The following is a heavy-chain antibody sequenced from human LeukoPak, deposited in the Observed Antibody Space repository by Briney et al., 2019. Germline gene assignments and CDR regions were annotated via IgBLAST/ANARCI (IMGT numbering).Heavy chain of an antibody. V-gene: IGHV3-33*01. CDR1: GFTFSSYG. CDR2: IWYDGSNK. CDR3: ARDLPYCSGGSCYWEGFDY. D-gene: IGHD2-15*01. J-gene: IGHJ4*02. Sequence: GGSLRLSCAASGFTFSSYGMHWVRQAPGKGLEWVAVIWYDGSNKYYADSVKGRFTISRDNSKNTLYLQMYSLRAEDTAVYYCARDLPYCSGGSCYWEGFDYWGQGTLVTVSS.